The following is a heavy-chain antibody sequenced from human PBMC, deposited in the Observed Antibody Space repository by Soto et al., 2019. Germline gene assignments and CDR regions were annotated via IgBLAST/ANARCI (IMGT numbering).Heavy chain of an antibody. CDR1: GGSFSGYY. V-gene: IGHV4-34*01. CDR3: ARGGNRIVALVYYYYGMDV. CDR2: INHSGST. D-gene: IGHD6-13*01. Sequence: SETLSLTCAVYGGSFSGYYWSWIRQPPGKGLEWIGEINHSGSTNYNPSLKSRVTISVDTSKNQFSLKLSSVTAADTAVYYCARGGNRIVALVYYYYGMDVWGQGTTVTVSS. J-gene: IGHJ6*02.